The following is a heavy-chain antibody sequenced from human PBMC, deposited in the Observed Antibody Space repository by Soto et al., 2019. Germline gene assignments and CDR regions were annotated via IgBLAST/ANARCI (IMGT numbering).Heavy chain of an antibody. Sequence: SETLSLTCAVYGGSFSGYYWSWIRQPPGKGLEWIGEINHSGSTNYNPSLKSRVTISVDTSKNQFSLKLSSVTAADTAVYYCARRGYGSGSYYNVRWVDPWGQGTLVTVS. J-gene: IGHJ5*02. D-gene: IGHD3-10*01. V-gene: IGHV4-34*01. CDR3: ARRGYGSGSYYNVRWVDP. CDR1: GGSFSGYY. CDR2: INHSGST.